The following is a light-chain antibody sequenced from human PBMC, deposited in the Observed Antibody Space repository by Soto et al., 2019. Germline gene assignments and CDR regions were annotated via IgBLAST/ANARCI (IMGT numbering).Light chain of an antibody. CDR2: DVN. CDR1: SSDVGRYSY. J-gene: IGLJ1*01. V-gene: IGLV2-11*01. Sequence: QSALTQPRSVSGSPGQSVTISCTGTSSDVGRYSYVSWYQQHPGQAPKLLIYDVNQRPSGVPDRFSGSKSGNTATLTISGLQAEDEADYYCSSYAGIDTRYGFGGGTKVTVL. CDR3: SSYAGIDTRYG.